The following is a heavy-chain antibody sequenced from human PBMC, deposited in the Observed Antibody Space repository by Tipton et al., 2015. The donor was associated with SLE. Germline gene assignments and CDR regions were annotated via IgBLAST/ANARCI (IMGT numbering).Heavy chain of an antibody. CDR1: GYTFTSYG. Sequence: QSGPEVKKPGASVKVSCKTSGYTFTSYGISWVRQAPGQGLERMGWISAYNGNTNYAQKLQGRVTMTRDTSISTAYMELSRLRSDDTAVYYCARAGGSDPPYWGQGTLVTVSS. V-gene: IGHV1-18*01. CDR3: ARAGGSDPPY. CDR2: ISAYNGNT. D-gene: IGHD3-16*01. J-gene: IGHJ4*02.